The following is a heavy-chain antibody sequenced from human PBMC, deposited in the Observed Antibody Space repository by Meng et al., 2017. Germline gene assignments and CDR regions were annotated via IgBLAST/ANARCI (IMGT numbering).Heavy chain of an antibody. CDR2: INSDGSST. J-gene: IGHJ4*02. V-gene: IGHV3/OR16-13*01. CDR3: LDEAPRSDY. CDR1: GFTFSSYW. Sequence: EVQLVESGGGLVQPGVALVHACAASGFTFSSYWMHWVRQAPGKGLVWVSRINSDGSSTSYADSMKGQFTISRDNAKNTLYLQMNSLRPEDTAVYYCLDEAPRSDYWGQGSLVTVSS. D-gene: IGHD1-1*01.